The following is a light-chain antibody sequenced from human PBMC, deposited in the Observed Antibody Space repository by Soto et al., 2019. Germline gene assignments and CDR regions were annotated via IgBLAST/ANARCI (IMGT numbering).Light chain of an antibody. Sequence: QSALTQPASVSGSPGQSITISCTGTSSDVGGYNYVSWYQQHPRKASKLMIYDVSNRPSGVSNRFSGSKSGNTASLTISGLQAEDEAYYYCSSYTSSSTLYVFGTGTKVTVL. J-gene: IGLJ1*01. CDR2: DVS. CDR1: SSDVGGYNY. V-gene: IGLV2-14*01. CDR3: SSYTSSSTLYV.